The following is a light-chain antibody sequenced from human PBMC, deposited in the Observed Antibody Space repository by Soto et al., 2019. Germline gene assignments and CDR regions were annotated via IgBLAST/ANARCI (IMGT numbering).Light chain of an antibody. CDR1: SSDVGGYNY. CDR3: SSYTRSATYV. CDR2: GVN. Sequence: QSALTQPASVSGSPGQSITISCTGSSSDVGGYNYVSWYQQHPGKAPKLMIYGVNNRPSGVSSRFSGSKSGNTASLTISGLQAEDEADYYCSSYTRSATYVFATGTKVTVL. J-gene: IGLJ1*01. V-gene: IGLV2-14*03.